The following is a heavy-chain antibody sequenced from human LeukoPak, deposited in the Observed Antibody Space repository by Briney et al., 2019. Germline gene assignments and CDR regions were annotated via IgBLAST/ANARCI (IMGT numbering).Heavy chain of an antibody. D-gene: IGHD2-21*01. CDR3: ARVAYMDV. V-gene: IGHV3-48*03. CDR2: ISGFGTI. Sequence: PGGSLRLSCAASGFTFSSYEMNWVRQAPGKGLEWVSYISGFGTIFYADSVKGRFTISRDDAKNSLYLQMNSLRAEDTAVYYCARVAYMDVWGKGTTVTISS. J-gene: IGHJ6*04. CDR1: GFTFSSYE.